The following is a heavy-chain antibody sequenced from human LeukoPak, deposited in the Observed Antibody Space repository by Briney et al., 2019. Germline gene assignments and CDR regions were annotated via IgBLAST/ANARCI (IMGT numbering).Heavy chain of an antibody. Sequence: GGSLRLSRTASGFTFGDYAMSWVRQAPGKGLEWVGFISSKTYGGTTEYAASVKGRFTISRDDSKSIAYLQMNSLKTEDTAVYYCTRPINYYDSSGSYYWGQGTLVTVSS. J-gene: IGHJ4*02. CDR2: ISSKTYGGTT. CDR3: TRPINYYDSSGSYY. V-gene: IGHV3-49*04. D-gene: IGHD3-22*01. CDR1: GFTFGDYA.